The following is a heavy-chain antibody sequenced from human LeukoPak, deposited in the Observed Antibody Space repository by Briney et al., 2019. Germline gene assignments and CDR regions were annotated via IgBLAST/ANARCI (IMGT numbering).Heavy chain of an antibody. Sequence: PGGSLRLSCAASGFTFSSYAMHWVRQAPGKGLEYVSAISSNGGSTYYANSVKGRFTISRDNSKNTPYLQMGSLRAEDMAVYYCARRTLYSSGWLPDYWGQGTLVTVSS. CDR3: ARRTLYSSGWLPDY. V-gene: IGHV3-64*01. D-gene: IGHD6-19*01. CDR1: GFTFSSYA. CDR2: ISSNGGST. J-gene: IGHJ4*02.